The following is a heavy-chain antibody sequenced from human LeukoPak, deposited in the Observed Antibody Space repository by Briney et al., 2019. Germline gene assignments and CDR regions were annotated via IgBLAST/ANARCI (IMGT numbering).Heavy chain of an antibody. J-gene: IGHJ4*02. CDR3: ATTTKGTYYYGSGSYSHGY. CDR2: IIPNFGTA. CDR1: GGTFSSYA. D-gene: IGHD3-10*01. V-gene: IGHV1-69*13. Sequence: SVKVSCKASGGTFSSYAISWVRQAPGRGLEWMGGIIPNFGTANYAQKFQGRVTITADESTSTAYMELSSLRSEDTAVYYCATTTKGTYYYGSGSYSHGYWGQGTLVTVSS.